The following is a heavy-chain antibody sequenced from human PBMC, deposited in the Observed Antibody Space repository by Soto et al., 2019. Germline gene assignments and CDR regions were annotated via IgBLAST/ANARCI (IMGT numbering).Heavy chain of an antibody. V-gene: IGHV3-48*01. Sequence: GGSLRLSCAASGFTFSSYSMNWVRQAPGKGLEWVSYISSSSSNKYYADSVKGRFTISRDNSKNTLYLQMNSLRAEDTAVYYCARDLGDFWSGYYFSYYYYGMDVWGQGTTVTVSS. CDR1: GFTFSSYS. J-gene: IGHJ6*02. CDR3: ARDLGDFWSGYYFSYYYYGMDV. CDR2: ISSSSSNK. D-gene: IGHD3-3*01.